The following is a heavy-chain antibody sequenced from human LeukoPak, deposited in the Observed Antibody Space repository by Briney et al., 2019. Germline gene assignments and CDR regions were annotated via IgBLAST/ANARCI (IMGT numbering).Heavy chain of an antibody. V-gene: IGHV3-7*01. CDR1: GFTFSSYW. Sequence: PGGSLRLSCAASGFTFSSYWMSWVRQAPGKGLEWVANIKQDGSEKYYVDSVKGRFTISRDNAKNSLYLQMNSLRAEDTAVYYCAREVATLDDWYFDLWGRGTLVTASS. J-gene: IGHJ2*01. D-gene: IGHD5-12*01. CDR3: AREVATLDDWYFDL. CDR2: IKQDGSEK.